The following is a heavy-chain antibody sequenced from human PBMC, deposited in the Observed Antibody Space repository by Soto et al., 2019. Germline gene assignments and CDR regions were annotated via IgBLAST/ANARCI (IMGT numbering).Heavy chain of an antibody. Sequence: QVQLVESGGGLVKPGGSLRLSCAASGFTFSDYYMSWIRQAPGKGLEWVSYISGSGDTIYYADSVKGRFTISRDNAKKSLYLQVNSLRAEDTAVYYCARDRASYYYASGPYCFAYWGQGTLVTVSS. CDR3: ARDRASYYYASGPYCFAY. CDR2: ISGSGDTI. CDR1: GFTFSDYY. D-gene: IGHD3-10*01. J-gene: IGHJ4*02. V-gene: IGHV3-11*01.